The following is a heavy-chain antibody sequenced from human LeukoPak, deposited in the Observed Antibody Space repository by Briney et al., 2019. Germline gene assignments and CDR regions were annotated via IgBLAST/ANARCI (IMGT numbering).Heavy chain of an antibody. Sequence: ASVKVSCKASGYTFTSYAMHWVRQAPGQRLEWMGWINAGNGNTKYSQKFQGRVTITRDTSASTAYMELSSLRSEDTAVYYCATAGPGGGRGSGWHYYYYYGMDVWGQGTTVTVSS. CDR2: INAGNGNT. CDR3: ATAGPGGGRGSGWHYYYYYGMDV. V-gene: IGHV1-3*01. CDR1: GYTFTSYA. D-gene: IGHD6-19*01. J-gene: IGHJ6*02.